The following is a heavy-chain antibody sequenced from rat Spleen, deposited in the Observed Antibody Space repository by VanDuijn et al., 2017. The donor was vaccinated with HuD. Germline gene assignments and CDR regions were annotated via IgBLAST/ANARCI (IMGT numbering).Heavy chain of an antibody. CDR2: ITHTGDYT. CDR3: TRNSVPADYFDY. Sequence: EVQLVESGGGLVQPGRSLKLSCAASGFTFSDYGVAWVRQAPTTGLEWVATITHTGDYTYYPDSVKGRFTISRDNAESSLYLQMNSLRSEDTATYYCTRNSVPADYFDYWGQGVMVTVSS. V-gene: IGHV5-29*01. CDR1: GFTFSDYG. J-gene: IGHJ2*01. D-gene: IGHD3-3*01.